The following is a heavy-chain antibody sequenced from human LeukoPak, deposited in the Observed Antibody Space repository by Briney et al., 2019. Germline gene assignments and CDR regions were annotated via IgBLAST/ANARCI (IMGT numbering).Heavy chain of an antibody. CDR3: ARGGMITFGGVTRHFDY. CDR2: ISAYNGNR. CDR1: GYTFTSYG. D-gene: IGHD3-16*01. Sequence: ASVKVSCKASGYTFTSYGISWVRQAPGQGLEWMGWISAYNGNRNYAQKLQGRVTMTTDTSTSTAYMELRSLRSDDTAVYYCARGGMITFGGVTRHFDYWGQGTLVTVSS. V-gene: IGHV1-18*04. J-gene: IGHJ4*02.